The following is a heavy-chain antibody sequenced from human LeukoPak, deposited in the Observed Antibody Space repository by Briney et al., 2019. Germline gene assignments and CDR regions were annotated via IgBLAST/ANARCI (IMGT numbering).Heavy chain of an antibody. CDR1: GYTFTSYA. CDR3: ARDGDGSTDQTLRGLGVFYYYGMDV. Sequence: ASVKVSCKASGYTFTSYAMNWVRQAPGQGLEWMGWINTNTGNPTYAQGFTGRFVFSLDTSVSTAYLQVSSLKAEDTAVYYCARDGDGSTDQTLRGLGVFYYYGMDVWGQGTTVTVSS. D-gene: IGHD5-24*01. V-gene: IGHV7-4-1*02. CDR2: INTNTGNP. J-gene: IGHJ6*02.